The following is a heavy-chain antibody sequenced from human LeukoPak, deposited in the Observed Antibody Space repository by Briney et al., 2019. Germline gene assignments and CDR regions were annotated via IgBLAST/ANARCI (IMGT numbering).Heavy chain of an antibody. J-gene: IGHJ4*02. Sequence: GGSLRLSCAASGFTFSAYSMNWVRQAPGKGLEWISFIDSSTRTTFYADSVKGRFTISRDNAKNSLFLQMNSLRAEDTAVYYCARRVPTQVITDYFDYWGQGTLVTVSS. V-gene: IGHV3-48*04. CDR2: IDSSTRTT. CDR1: GFTFSAYS. CDR3: ARRVPTQVITDYFDY. D-gene: IGHD3-16*01.